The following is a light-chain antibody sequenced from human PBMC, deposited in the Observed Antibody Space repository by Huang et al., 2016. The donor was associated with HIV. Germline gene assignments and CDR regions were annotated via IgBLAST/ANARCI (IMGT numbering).Light chain of an antibody. J-gene: IGKJ1*01. V-gene: IGKV3-15*01. CDR3: QQYNDWPLT. CDR2: GLS. Sequence: EIVMTQSPATLSGSPGERVTLSCRASQSLSSQLAWYQQKRGQAPRLLIYGLSTRATDIPARFGGSGSGTDFTLTINRLQSEDFATYYCQQYNDWPLTFGQGTEVEIK. CDR1: QSLSSQ.